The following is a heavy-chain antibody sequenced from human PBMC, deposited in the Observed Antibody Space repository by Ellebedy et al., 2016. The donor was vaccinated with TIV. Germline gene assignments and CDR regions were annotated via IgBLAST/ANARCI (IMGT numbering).Heavy chain of an antibody. CDR2: IYSGGYT. J-gene: IGHJ6*02. CDR3: ARVFEYCSSASCLYYYYAMDV. CDR1: GFTVSSNY. Sequence: PGGSLRLSCAASGFTVSSNYMTRVRQAPGKGLEWVSVIYSGGYTDYADSVKGRFTISRDNSKNTLFLQMNSLRAEDTAVYYCARVFEYCSSASCLYYYYAMDVWGQGTTVTVSS. D-gene: IGHD2-2*01. V-gene: IGHV3-53*05.